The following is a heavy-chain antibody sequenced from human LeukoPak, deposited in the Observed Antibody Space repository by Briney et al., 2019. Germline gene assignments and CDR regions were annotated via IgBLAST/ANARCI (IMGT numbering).Heavy chain of an antibody. J-gene: IGHJ4*02. Sequence: VASVKASCKASGYTFSGYYVYWVRQAPGQGLEWMGWINPNSGGTNYAQKFQGRVTMTRDTSISTAYMELSRLRSDDTAVYYCARADYGDDPLDYWGQGTLVTVSS. D-gene: IGHD4-17*01. V-gene: IGHV1-2*02. CDR1: GYTFSGYY. CDR3: ARADYGDDPLDY. CDR2: INPNSGGT.